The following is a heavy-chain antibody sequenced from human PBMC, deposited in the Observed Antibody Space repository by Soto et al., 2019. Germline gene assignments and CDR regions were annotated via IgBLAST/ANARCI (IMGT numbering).Heavy chain of an antibody. D-gene: IGHD2-21*01. Sequence: GGSLRLSCATSGFTFSNYAMSWVRQAPGKGLEWVSGISTSGNTYYAAPVKGRFTISRDNSKNTLHLQMSSLRADDTAIYYCAKEWAEIGEPYLDYWGQGTLVTVSS. V-gene: IGHV3-23*01. J-gene: IGHJ4*02. CDR3: AKEWAEIGEPYLDY. CDR2: ISTSGNT. CDR1: GFTFSNYA.